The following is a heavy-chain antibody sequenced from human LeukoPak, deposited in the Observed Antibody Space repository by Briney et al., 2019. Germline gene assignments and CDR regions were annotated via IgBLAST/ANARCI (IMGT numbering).Heavy chain of an antibody. Sequence: GRSLRRSCADPRFTFSSYWMHWVRQAPGKGLVWVLRINSDGSETSYADSVKGRFTISRDKAKNALYQQINSLRAEDTAMYYCATKYVWGQGTTVTVSS. CDR2: INSDGSET. J-gene: IGHJ6*02. V-gene: IGHV3-74*01. CDR1: RFTFSSYW. CDR3: ATKYV. D-gene: IGHD2-8*01.